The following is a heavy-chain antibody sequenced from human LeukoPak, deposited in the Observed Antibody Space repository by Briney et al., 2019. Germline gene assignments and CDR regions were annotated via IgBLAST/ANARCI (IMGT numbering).Heavy chain of an antibody. CDR3: TRGIGTVTPGY. Sequence: GGSLRLSCTASGFTFGDYAMSWFRQAPGKGLEWVGFIRSKAYGGTTEYAASVEGRFTISRDDSKSIAYLQMNSLKTEDTAVYYCTRGIGTVTPGYWGQGTLVTVSS. V-gene: IGHV3-49*03. J-gene: IGHJ4*02. CDR1: GFTFGDYA. CDR2: IRSKAYGGTT. D-gene: IGHD4-11*01.